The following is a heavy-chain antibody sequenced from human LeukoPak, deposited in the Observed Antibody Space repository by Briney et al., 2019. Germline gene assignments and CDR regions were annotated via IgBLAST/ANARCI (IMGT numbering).Heavy chain of an antibody. D-gene: IGHD2/OR15-2a*01. CDR3: ARGFLIDLEGVIGY. J-gene: IGHJ4*02. CDR2: IIPILGIA. V-gene: IGHV1-69*04. Sequence: GASVKVSCKASGGTFSSYAISWVRQAPGQGLEWMGRIIPILGIANYAQKFQGRVTITADKSTSTAYMELSSLRSEDTAVYYCARGFLIDLEGVIGYWGQGTLVTVSS. CDR1: GGTFSSYA.